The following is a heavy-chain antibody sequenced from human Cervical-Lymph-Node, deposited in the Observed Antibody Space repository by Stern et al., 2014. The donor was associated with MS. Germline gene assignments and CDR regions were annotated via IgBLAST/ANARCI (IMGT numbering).Heavy chain of an antibody. CDR1: GFTFSSYT. J-gene: IGHJ3*01. CDR3: ARERDDALDF. CDR2: ISKDGRNK. Sequence: EQLVESGGGVVQPGRSLRLSCAVSGFTFSSYTMHWVRQAPGKGLEWVALISKDGRNKSYAESVTCRLTLSRYNSKTTLHLQMNSLRAEDTAVYYCARERDDALDFWGQGTMVTVSS. V-gene: IGHV3-30-3*01.